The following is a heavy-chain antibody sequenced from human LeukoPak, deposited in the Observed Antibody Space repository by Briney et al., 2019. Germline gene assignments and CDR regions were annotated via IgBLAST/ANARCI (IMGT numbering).Heavy chain of an antibody. Sequence: ASVKVSCKASGYTFTGYYMHWVRQAPGQGLEWMGWINPNSGGTNYAQKFQGRVTMTKDTSISTAYMELSRLRSDDTAVYYCARTYDFWSGYYRTWGQGTLVTVSS. CDR1: GYTFTGYY. J-gene: IGHJ4*02. D-gene: IGHD3-3*01. V-gene: IGHV1-2*02. CDR3: ARTYDFWSGYYRT. CDR2: INPNSGGT.